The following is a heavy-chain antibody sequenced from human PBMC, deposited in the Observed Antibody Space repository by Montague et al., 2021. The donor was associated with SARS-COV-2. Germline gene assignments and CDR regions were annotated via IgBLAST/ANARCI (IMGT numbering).Heavy chain of an antibody. D-gene: IGHD2-2*02. V-gene: IGHV4-34*01. Sequence: SETLSLTCAVYGGSFSGYYWNWIRQPPGKGLEWIGEINHSGSAKYNPSLKRRVTISVDTSKNQFSLKLNSVTAADTAVYYCARLGEGVVPAPILGVGPYYYYFYMDVWGKGATVTVSS. J-gene: IGHJ6*03. CDR2: INHSGSA. CDR3: ARLGEGVVPAPILGVGPYYYYFYMDV. CDR1: GGSFSGYY.